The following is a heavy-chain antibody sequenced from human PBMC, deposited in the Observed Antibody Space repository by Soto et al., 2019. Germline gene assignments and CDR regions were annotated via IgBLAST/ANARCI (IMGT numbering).Heavy chain of an antibody. J-gene: IGHJ1*01. Sequence: QVQLVESGGGVVQPGRSLRLSCIASGFTFSTYVMHWVRQAPGEGLEWVAGISVDGGSTHYTDSVKGRFTISRDNAKNTVYLQMDSLTVVETTVYYCAREDESSGHAGTFKHWGQGTLVTVSS. V-gene: IGHV3-30*14. D-gene: IGHD3-22*01. CDR3: AREDESSGHAGTFKH. CDR1: GFTFSTYV. CDR2: ISVDGGST.